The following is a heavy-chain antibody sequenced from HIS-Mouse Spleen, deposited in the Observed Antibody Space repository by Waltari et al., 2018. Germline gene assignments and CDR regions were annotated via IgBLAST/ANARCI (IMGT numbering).Heavy chain of an antibody. D-gene: IGHD6-13*01. J-gene: IGHJ2*01. CDR3: AREIPYSSSWYDWYFDL. CDR1: GGSISSSSYY. CDR2: IDYSGST. V-gene: IGHV4-39*07. Sequence: QLQLQESGPGLVKPSETLSLTCTVSGGSISSSSYYWGWIRQPPGKGLEWIGSIDYSGSTYDNPYLKSRVTISVDTSKNQFSLKLSSVTAADTAVYYCAREIPYSSSWYDWYFDLWGRGTLVTVSS.